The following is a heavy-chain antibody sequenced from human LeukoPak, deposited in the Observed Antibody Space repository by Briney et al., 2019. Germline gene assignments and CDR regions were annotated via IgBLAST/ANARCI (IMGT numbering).Heavy chain of an antibody. J-gene: IGHJ5*02. V-gene: IGHV1-8*01. Sequence: ASVKVSCKASGYTFTSYDINWVRQATGQGLEWMGWMNPNSGNTGYAQKFQGRVTMTRNTSISTAYMELSSLRSEDTAVYYCARTYYYESSGSSNWFDPWGQGTLVTVSS. CDR3: ARTYYYESSGSSNWFDP. CDR1: GYTFTSYD. D-gene: IGHD3-22*01. CDR2: MNPNSGNT.